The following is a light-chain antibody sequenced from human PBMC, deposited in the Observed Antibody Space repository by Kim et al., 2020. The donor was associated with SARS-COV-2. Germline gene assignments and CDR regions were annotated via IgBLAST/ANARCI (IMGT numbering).Light chain of an antibody. CDR1: SSDVVGGYNL. V-gene: IGLV2-14*03. CDR2: YAS. Sequence: QSFTLSCPGRSSDVVGGYNLASWDHQHPCKAPHLRVDYASQRPPAVSTRCSGSKFASAATLTISGLQAEDVTDFSCSSYTSSATFVFGTGTKVTVL. CDR3: SSYTSSATFV. J-gene: IGLJ1*01.